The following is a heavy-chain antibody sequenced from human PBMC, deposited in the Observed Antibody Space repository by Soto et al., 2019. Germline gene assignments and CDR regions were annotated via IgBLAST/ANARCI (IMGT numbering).Heavy chain of an antibody. Sequence: ASVKVSCKASGYSITGYYLDWVRQAPGHGLEWMGWINPNSGATAYAQKFQGRVTMTRDTSINTAYMELSSLTSDDTAVYYCARVAVSGSMDVWGQGTTVTVSS. CDR3: ARVAVSGSMDV. D-gene: IGHD6-19*01. CDR2: INPNSGAT. V-gene: IGHV1-2*02. CDR1: GYSITGYY. J-gene: IGHJ6*02.